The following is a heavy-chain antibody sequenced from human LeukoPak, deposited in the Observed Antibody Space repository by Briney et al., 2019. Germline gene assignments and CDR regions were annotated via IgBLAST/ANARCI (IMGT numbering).Heavy chain of an antibody. CDR3: ARDHGLLGAFDI. CDR1: GFTFSSYA. Sequence: PGGSLRLSCAASGFTFSSYAMHWVRQAPGKGLEWGAVISYDGSNKYYADSVKGRFTISRDNSKNTLYLQMNSLRAEDTAVYYCARDHGLLGAFDIWGQGTMVTVSS. V-gene: IGHV3-30-3*01. CDR2: ISYDGSNK. J-gene: IGHJ3*02. D-gene: IGHD1-26*01.